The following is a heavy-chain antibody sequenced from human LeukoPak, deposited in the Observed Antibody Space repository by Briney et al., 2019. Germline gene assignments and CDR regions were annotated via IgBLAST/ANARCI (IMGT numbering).Heavy chain of an antibody. D-gene: IGHD3-9*01. J-gene: IGHJ4*02. CDR1: GYTFTSYD. Sequence: ASVKVSCKASGYTFTSYDINWVRQATGQGLEWMGWMNPNSGNTGYAQKFRGRVTMTRNTSISTAYMELSSLRSEDTAVYYCARLDYDILTGSFVIDYWGQGTLVTVSS. CDR2: MNPNSGNT. V-gene: IGHV1-8*01. CDR3: ARLDYDILTGSFVIDY.